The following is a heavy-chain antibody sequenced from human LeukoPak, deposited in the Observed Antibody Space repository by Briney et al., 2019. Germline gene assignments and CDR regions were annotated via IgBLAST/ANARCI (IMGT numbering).Heavy chain of an antibody. CDR2: ISSSSSYI. CDR1: GFTFSSYG. Sequence: GGSLRLSCAASGFTFSSYGMHWVRQAPGKGLEWVSSISSSSSYIYYADSVKGRFTISRDNAKNSLYLQINSLRAEDTAVYYCARDVHYYGSGNYYNPPFDYWGQGTLVTVSS. V-gene: IGHV3-21*03. D-gene: IGHD3-10*01. CDR3: ARDVHYYGSGNYYNPPFDY. J-gene: IGHJ4*02.